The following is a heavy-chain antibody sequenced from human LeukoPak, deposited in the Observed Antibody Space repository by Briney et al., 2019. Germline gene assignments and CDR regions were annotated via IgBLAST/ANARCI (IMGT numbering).Heavy chain of an antibody. J-gene: IGHJ4*02. CDR1: GFTFSSYS. D-gene: IGHD5-18*01. CDR2: ISSSSSTI. Sequence: GGSLRLSCAASGFTFSSYSMNWVRQAPGKGLEWVSSISSSSSTIYYADSVKGRFTISRDNSKNTLYLQMNSLRAEDTAVYYCARGNSYGLDYWGQGTLVTVSS. CDR3: ARGNSYGLDY. V-gene: IGHV3-48*01.